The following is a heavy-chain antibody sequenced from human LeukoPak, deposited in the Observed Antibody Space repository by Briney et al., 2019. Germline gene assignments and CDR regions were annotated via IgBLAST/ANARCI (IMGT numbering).Heavy chain of an antibody. J-gene: IGHJ2*01. D-gene: IGHD3-3*01. CDR1: GFTFSSYA. V-gene: IGHV3-23*01. CDR2: ISGSGGST. CDR3: AKTTPVGSYYDFWSGYSVGYDL. Sequence: GGSLRLSCAASGFTFSSYAMSWVRQAPGKGLEWVSAISGSGGSTYYADSVKGRFTISRHNSKNTLYLQMNSLRAEDTAVYYCAKTTPVGSYYDFWSGYSVGYDLSGRGTLVTVSS.